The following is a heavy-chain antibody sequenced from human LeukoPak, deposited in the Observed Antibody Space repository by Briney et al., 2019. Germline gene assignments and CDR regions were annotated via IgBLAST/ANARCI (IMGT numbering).Heavy chain of an antibody. CDR2: IIPNLGIA. D-gene: IGHD6-13*01. J-gene: IGHJ4*02. CDR3: ARDSLAGVAAPFDY. CDR1: GGTFSSYT. V-gene: IGHV1-69*04. Sequence: GASVKVSCKASGGTFSSYTISWVRQAPGQGLEWMGRIIPNLGIANYAQKFQGRVTITANKSTSTAYMELSSLRSEDTAVYYCARDSLAGVAAPFDYWGQGTLVTVSS.